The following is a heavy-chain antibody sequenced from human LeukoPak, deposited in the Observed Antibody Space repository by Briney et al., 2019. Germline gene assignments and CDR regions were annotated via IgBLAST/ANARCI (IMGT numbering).Heavy chain of an antibody. CDR3: ARGKRDGYTLYYFDY. Sequence: GGSLRLSCAASGFTFSSYGMHWVRQAPGKGLEWVAVIWYDGSNKYYADSVKGRFTISRDNSKNTLYLQMNSLRAEDTAVYFCARGKRDGYTLYYFDYWGQGTLVTVSS. CDR2: IWYDGSNK. D-gene: IGHD5-12*01. CDR1: GFTFSSYG. J-gene: IGHJ4*02. V-gene: IGHV3-33*01.